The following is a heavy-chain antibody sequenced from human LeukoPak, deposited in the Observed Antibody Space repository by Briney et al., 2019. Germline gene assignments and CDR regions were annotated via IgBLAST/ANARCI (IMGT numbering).Heavy chain of an antibody. CDR3: ATNGGPIVGATLFDY. CDR2: IIPIFGTA. V-gene: IGHV1-69*13. J-gene: IGHJ4*02. D-gene: IGHD1-26*01. Sequence: ASVTVSFTASGGTFSSYAISWVRQAPGQGLEWMGGIIPIFGTANYAQKFQGRVTITADEFTSTAYMELSSLRSEDTAVYYCATNGGPIVGATLFDYWGQGTLVTVSS. CDR1: GGTFSSYA.